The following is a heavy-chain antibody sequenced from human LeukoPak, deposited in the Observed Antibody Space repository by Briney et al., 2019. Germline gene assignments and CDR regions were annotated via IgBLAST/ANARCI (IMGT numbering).Heavy chain of an antibody. V-gene: IGHV3-9*01. CDR2: ISWNSGSI. CDR1: GFTFDDYA. CDR3: AKDIAYSSSYAFDY. D-gene: IGHD6-6*01. J-gene: IGHJ4*02. Sequence: PGRSLRLSCAASGFTFDDYAMHWVRQAPGKGLEWVSGISWNSGSIGYADSVKGRFTISRDNAKNSLYLQMNSLRAEDTALYYCAKDIAYSSSYAFDYWGQGTLVTVSS.